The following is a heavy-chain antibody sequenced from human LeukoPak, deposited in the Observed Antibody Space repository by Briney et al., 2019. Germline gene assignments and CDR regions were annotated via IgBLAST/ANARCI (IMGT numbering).Heavy chain of an antibody. Sequence: GASVKVSCKASGYTFTSYGISWVRQAPGQGLEWMGWISACNGNTNCAQKLQGRVTMTTDTSTSTAYMELRSLRSDDTAVYYCAGGLSVDLDYWSQGTLVTVSS. D-gene: IGHD2/OR15-2a*01. CDR2: ISACNGNT. CDR1: GYTFTSYG. J-gene: IGHJ4*02. CDR3: AGGLSVDLDY. V-gene: IGHV1-18*04.